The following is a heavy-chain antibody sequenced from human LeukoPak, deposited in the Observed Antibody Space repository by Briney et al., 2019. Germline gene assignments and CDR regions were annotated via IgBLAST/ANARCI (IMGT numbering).Heavy chain of an antibody. CDR1: GYPFTSYA. J-gene: IGHJ4*02. CDR2: INTNTGNP. D-gene: IGHD3-10*01. V-gene: IGHV7-4-1*02. CDR3: AKEGESRDYGSGLRVQ. Sequence: ASVKVSCKASGYPFTSYAMNWVRQAPGQGLEWMGWINTNTGNPTYAQGFTGRFVFSLDTSVSTAYLQISSLKAEDTAVYYCAKEGESRDYGSGLRVQWGQGTLVTVSS.